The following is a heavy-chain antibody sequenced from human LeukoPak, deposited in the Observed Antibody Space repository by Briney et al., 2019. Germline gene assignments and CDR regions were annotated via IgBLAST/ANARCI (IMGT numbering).Heavy chain of an antibody. D-gene: IGHD6-19*01. J-gene: IGHJ4*02. CDR1: GFTFSNYA. CDR3: ASSGVAGTDIPYYFDY. Sequence: AGGSLRLSCAASGFTFSNYAMYWVRQAPGKGLEWVAVISYDGSNKYYTDSVKGRFTISRDNSKNTLFLQMNSLRAEDTAVYYCASSGVAGTDIPYYFDYWGQGTLVTVSS. CDR2: ISYDGSNK. V-gene: IGHV3-30*10.